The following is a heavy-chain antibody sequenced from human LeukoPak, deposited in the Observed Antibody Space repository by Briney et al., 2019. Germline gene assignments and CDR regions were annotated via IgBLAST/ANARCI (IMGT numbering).Heavy chain of an antibody. CDR1: GFTFSSYG. J-gene: IGHJ4*02. CDR3: AKDQKDSTSWYFDY. CDR2: IRNDGSIK. D-gene: IGHD6-13*01. Sequence: GGSLRLSCAASGFTFSSYGMHWVRQAPGKGLEWVAFIRNDGSIKYYADSVKGRFTISRDNSRNTVYLQMNSLRAEDTALYYCAKDQKDSTSWYFDYWGQGTLVTVSS. V-gene: IGHV3-30*02.